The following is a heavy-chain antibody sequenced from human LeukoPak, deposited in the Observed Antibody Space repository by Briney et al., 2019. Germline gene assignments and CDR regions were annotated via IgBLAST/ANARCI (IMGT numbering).Heavy chain of an antibody. CDR3: ARELITMVRGVISGMDV. CDR1: GFIFSSNY. D-gene: IGHD3-10*01. V-gene: IGHV3-66*01. J-gene: IGHJ6*02. CDR2: IYSGGTT. Sequence: GGSLRLSCAASGFIFSSNYMSWVRQAPGKGLEWVSVIYSGGTTYYADSVKGRFTISRDNSKNTLYLQMNSLRAEDTAVYYCARELITMVRGVISGMDVWGQGTTVTVSS.